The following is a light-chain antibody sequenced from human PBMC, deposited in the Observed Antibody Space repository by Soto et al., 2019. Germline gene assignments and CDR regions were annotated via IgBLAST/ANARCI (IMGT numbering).Light chain of an antibody. Sequence: EIVLTQSPATLSLSPGERATLSCRASQSVSSYLAWYQQKPGQAPRLLIYDASNRATDIPARFSGSGSGTDFTLTISSLGPEDFAVYYCQQRSNWPYTFGQGTKLEIK. CDR1: QSVSSY. CDR3: QQRSNWPYT. V-gene: IGKV3-11*01. CDR2: DAS. J-gene: IGKJ2*01.